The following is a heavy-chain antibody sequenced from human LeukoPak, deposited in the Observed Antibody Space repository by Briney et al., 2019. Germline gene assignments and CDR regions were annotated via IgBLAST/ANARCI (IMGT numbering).Heavy chain of an antibody. CDR2: IIPIFGTA. D-gene: IGHD3-10*01. Sequence: SVRVSCKASGGTFSSYTISWVRQAPGQGLEWMGGIIPIFGTANYAQKFQGRVTITADKSTSTAYMELSSLRSEDTAVYYCARDEPVWFGEKYYYYYGMDVWGKGTTVTVSS. CDR1: GGTFSSYT. J-gene: IGHJ6*04. CDR3: ARDEPVWFGEKYYYYYGMDV. V-gene: IGHV1-69*06.